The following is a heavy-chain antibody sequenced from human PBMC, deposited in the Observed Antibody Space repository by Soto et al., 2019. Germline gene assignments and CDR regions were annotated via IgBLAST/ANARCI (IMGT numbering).Heavy chain of an antibody. CDR2: IFSNDEK. CDR1: GFSLSNARMG. J-gene: IGHJ6*02. Sequence: QVTLKESGPVLVKPTETLTLTCTVSGFSLSNARMGVSWIRQPPGKALEWLAHIFSNDEKSYSTSLKSSITIAKDTSKSQVVLTMTNMDPVDTATYYCARSTRRGSSSWYYYCYGMDVWGQGTTVTVSS. V-gene: IGHV2-26*01. CDR3: ARSTRRGSSSWYYYCYGMDV. D-gene: IGHD6-13*01.